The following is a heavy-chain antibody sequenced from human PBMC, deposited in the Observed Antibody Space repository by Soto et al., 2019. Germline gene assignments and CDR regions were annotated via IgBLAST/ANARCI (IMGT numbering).Heavy chain of an antibody. V-gene: IGHV4-59*01. J-gene: IGHJ5*02. Sequence: PSETLSLTCTVSGASISSYYWSWIRQTPGKGLELIGYIYYSGSTNYNPSLKSRVTISVDTAKNQFSLNLSSVTAADTAVYYCASIPTTSNWFDPWGQGTLVTVSS. D-gene: IGHD1-1*01. CDR1: GASISSYY. CDR3: ASIPTTSNWFDP. CDR2: IYYSGST.